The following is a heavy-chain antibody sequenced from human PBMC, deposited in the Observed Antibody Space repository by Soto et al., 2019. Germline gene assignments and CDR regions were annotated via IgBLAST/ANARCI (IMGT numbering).Heavy chain of an antibody. Sequence: QVQLLQSGAEVKKPGASVKISCKPSGYTFSFDYLSWVRRAPGQGLQWMGKINPDGGATTYAQSFQGRVSITSDASTGTVYMELSSLTSDDTAVYYCAKGRRNTFWGQGTLVSVSS. V-gene: IGHV1-46*01. CDR1: GYTFSFDY. CDR3: AKGRRNTF. D-gene: IGHD3-10*01. CDR2: INPDGGAT. J-gene: IGHJ4*02.